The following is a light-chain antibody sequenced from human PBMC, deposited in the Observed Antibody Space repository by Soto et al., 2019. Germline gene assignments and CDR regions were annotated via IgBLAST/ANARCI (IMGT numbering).Light chain of an antibody. CDR2: AAS. V-gene: IGKV3-20*01. J-gene: IGKJ1*01. CDR1: QSVSTD. CDR3: QQYGSSPWT. Sequence: EIVVTQSPATLSVSLWERATLSCRASQSVSTDLVWHQQKPGQAPRLLIYAASRRATGIPDRFSGSGSGTDFTLTISRLEPEDFAVYYCQQYGSSPWTFGQGTKVDI.